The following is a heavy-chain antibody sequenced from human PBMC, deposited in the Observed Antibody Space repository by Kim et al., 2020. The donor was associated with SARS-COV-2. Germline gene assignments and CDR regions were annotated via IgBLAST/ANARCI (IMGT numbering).Heavy chain of an antibody. Sequence: ASVKVSCKASGYTFTSYAMNWVRQAPGQGLEWMGWINTNTGNPTYAQGFTGRFVFSLDTSVSTAYLQISSLKAEDTAVYYCAREWELEDTMAFDIWGQGTMVTVSS. CDR1: GYTFTSYA. J-gene: IGHJ3*02. CDR3: AREWELEDTMAFDI. CDR2: INTNTGNP. D-gene: IGHD3-10*01. V-gene: IGHV7-4-1*02.